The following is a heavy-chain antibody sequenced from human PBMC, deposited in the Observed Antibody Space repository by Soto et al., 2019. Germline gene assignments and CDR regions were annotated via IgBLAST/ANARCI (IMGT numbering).Heavy chain of an antibody. CDR2: IYWDDNK. CDR1: GFSLSTSGVG. CDR3: ARDSPPVDY. J-gene: IGHJ4*02. V-gene: IGHV2-5*02. Sequence: SGPTLVNPTQTLTLTCTFSGFSLSTSGVGVGWIRQPPGKALEWLTLIYWDDNKRYSPSLKSSLTITKDTSKNQVVLTMTNMDPVDTATYYCARDSPPVDYWGQGTLVTVSS.